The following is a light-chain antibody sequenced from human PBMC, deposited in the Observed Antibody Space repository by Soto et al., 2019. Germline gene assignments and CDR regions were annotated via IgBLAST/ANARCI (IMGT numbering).Light chain of an antibody. V-gene: IGLV2-14*01. CDR3: SSYKSSSTWV. CDR1: SSDVGAYNF. Sequence: QSALTQPRSVSGSPGQSITISCTGTSSDVGAYNFVSWYQQHPGKAPKVMIYEVNNRPSGVSNHFSGSKSGNTASLTISGLQAEDEADYYCSSYKSSSTWVFGGGTKVTVL. J-gene: IGLJ3*02. CDR2: EVN.